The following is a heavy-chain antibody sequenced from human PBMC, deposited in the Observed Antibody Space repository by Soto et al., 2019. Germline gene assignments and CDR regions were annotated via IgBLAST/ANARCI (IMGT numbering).Heavy chain of an antibody. CDR3: ARTHGVIAVGGGPGQGLSEYYNGMDV. CDR1: GFSLSNARMG. V-gene: IGHV2-26*01. CDR2: IFSNDEK. D-gene: IGHD6-19*01. Sequence: SGPTLVNPTETLTLTCTVSGFSLSNARMGVSWIRQPPGKALEWLAHIFSNDEKSYSTSLKSRLTISKETSKCQVVFTLTNMYPVDTATFCCARTHGVIAVGGGPGQGLSEYYNGMDVWGQGTTVTVSS. J-gene: IGHJ6*02.